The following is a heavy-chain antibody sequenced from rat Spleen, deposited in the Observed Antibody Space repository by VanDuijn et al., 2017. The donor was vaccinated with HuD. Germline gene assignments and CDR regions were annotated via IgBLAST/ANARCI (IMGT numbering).Heavy chain of an antibody. CDR1: GFNFSDYY. CDR2: ITNTGGST. D-gene: IGHD1-11*01. CDR3: TREATEGMVD. Sequence: EVQLVESDGGLVQPGRSLKLSCAASGFNFSDYYMAWVRQAPTKGLEWVASITNTGGSTYYPDSVKGRFTISRDNAKSTLYLQMNSLRSEDTATYYCTREATEGMVDWGQGVMVTVSS. V-gene: IGHV5-20*01. J-gene: IGHJ2*01.